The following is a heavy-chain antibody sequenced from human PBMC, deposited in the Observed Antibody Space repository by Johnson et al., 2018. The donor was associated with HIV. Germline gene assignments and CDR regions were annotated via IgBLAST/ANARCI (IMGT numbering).Heavy chain of an antibody. V-gene: IGHV3-11*04. J-gene: IGHJ3*02. CDR3: ARALKRIAAADDAFDI. CDR2: ISSSGSTI. D-gene: IGHD6-13*01. Sequence: QVQLVESGGGLVKPGGSLRLSCAASGFTFSDYYMSWIRQAPRKGLEWLSYISSSGSTIYYADSVKGRFTISRDNAKNSLYLQMNSLRAEDTAVYYCARALKRIAAADDAFDIWGQGTMVTVSS. CDR1: GFTFSDYY.